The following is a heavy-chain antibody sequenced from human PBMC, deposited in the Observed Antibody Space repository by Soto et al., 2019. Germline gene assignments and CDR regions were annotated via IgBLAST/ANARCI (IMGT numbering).Heavy chain of an antibody. J-gene: IGHJ4*02. Sequence: QVQLVESGGGVVQPGRSLRLSCADSGLTFSRYAMHWVRQAPGKGLEWVAVISTDGRDKYHADSVKGRFTISRDNSKNTLYRQMNSLRAEDTAVYYCAKDHDLAAAGYYFDYWGQGTLVTVSS. CDR3: AKDHDLAAAGYYFDY. CDR2: ISTDGRDK. V-gene: IGHV3-30*04. D-gene: IGHD6-13*01. CDR1: GLTFSRYA.